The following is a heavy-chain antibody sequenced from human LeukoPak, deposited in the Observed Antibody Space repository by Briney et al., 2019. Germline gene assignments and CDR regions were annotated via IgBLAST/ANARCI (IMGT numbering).Heavy chain of an antibody. D-gene: IGHD6-13*01. CDR2: ISGNSRNT. Sequence: GGALRLSCAASGFTFSNYWMHWVRQAPGKGLEWVSTISGNSRNTYYADSVKGRFTISRDNSNNTLYLQMNSLRAEDTGVYYCAKDRETTASGTFDYWGQGTLVTVSS. CDR1: GFTFSNYW. J-gene: IGHJ4*02. CDR3: AKDRETTASGTFDY. V-gene: IGHV3-21*03.